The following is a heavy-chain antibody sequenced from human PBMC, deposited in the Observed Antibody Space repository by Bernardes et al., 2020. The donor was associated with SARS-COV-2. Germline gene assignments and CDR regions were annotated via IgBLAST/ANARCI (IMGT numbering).Heavy chain of an antibody. CDR3: ARIFNDYEKPAVWDAMDV. CDR2: ITTSSSSR. Sequence: GGSLRLSCAASGFTFSSYSMNWVRQAPGKGLEWVSYITTSSSSRYYADSVRGRFTISRDNAENSLYLQMNSLRAEDTAVYYCARIFNDYEKPAVWDAMDVWGQGTTVTVSS. D-gene: IGHD3-16*01. V-gene: IGHV3-48*01. J-gene: IGHJ6*02. CDR1: GFTFSSYS.